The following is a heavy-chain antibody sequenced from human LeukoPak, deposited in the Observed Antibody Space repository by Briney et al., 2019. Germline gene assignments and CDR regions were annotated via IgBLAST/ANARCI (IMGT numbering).Heavy chain of an antibody. V-gene: IGHV4-59*01. J-gene: IGHJ4*02. D-gene: IGHD2-15*01. CDR1: GDSISSYY. CDR3: ARGVVAAPQTFDY. Sequence: PSETLSLTCTVSGDSISSYYWSWIRQPPGKGLEWIGYIYYSGSTNYNPSLKSRVTIPVDTSKNQFSLKLSSVTAADTAVYYCARGVVAAPQTFDYWGQGTLVTFSS. CDR2: IYYSGST.